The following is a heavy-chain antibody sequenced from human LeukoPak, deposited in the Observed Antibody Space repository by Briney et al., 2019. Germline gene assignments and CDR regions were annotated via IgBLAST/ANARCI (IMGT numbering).Heavy chain of an antibody. D-gene: IGHD3-16*01. CDR3: ARAFRGAYDSDRYYFDY. Sequence: PGGSLRLSCAASGFTFSSYSMNWVRQAPGKGLEWVSSISSSSSYIYYADSVKGRFTISRDNAKNSLYLQMNSLRAEDTAVYYCARAFRGAYDSDRYYFDYWGQGTLVTVSS. V-gene: IGHV3-21*01. J-gene: IGHJ4*02. CDR2: ISSSSSYI. CDR1: GFTFSSYS.